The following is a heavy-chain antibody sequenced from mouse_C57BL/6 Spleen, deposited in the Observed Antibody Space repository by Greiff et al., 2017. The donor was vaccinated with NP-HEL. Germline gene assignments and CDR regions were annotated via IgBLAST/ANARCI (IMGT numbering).Heavy chain of an antibody. D-gene: IGHD2-14*01. CDR1: GFTFSSYA. Sequence: EVQGVESGGGLVKPGGSLKLSCAASGFTFSSYAMSWVRQTPEKRLEWVATISDGGSYTYYPDNVKGRFTISRDNAKNNLYLQMSHLKSEDTAMYYCARYRSQCFDYWGQGTTLTVSS. J-gene: IGHJ2*01. CDR3: ARYRSQCFDY. V-gene: IGHV5-4*01. CDR2: ISDGGSYT.